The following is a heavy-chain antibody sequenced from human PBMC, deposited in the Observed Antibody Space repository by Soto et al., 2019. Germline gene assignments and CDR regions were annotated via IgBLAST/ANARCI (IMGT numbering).Heavy chain of an antibody. D-gene: IGHD3-16*01. V-gene: IGHV3-23*01. CDR2: ISGSGGST. CDR1: GFTFSSYA. Sequence: VSLRLSCAASGFTFSSYAMSWVRQAPGKGLEWVSAISGSGGSTYYADSVKGRFTISRDNSKNTLYLQMNSLRAEDTAVYYCAKYRSDGDYYYGMDVWGQGTTVTVSS. CDR3: AKYRSDGDYYYGMDV. J-gene: IGHJ6*02.